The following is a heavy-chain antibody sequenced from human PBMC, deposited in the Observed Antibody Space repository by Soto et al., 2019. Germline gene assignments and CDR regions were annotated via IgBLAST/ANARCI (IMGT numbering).Heavy chain of an antibody. D-gene: IGHD5-18*01. CDR3: AKDHVEDSFYSYRPHFDY. V-gene: IGHV3-23*01. CDR1: GFTFSSYA. J-gene: IGHJ4*02. CDR2: ISGSGGST. Sequence: PGGSLRLSCAASGFTFSSYAMSWVRQAPGKGLEWVSAISGSGGSTYYADSVKGRFTISRDNSKNTLYLQMNSLRAEDTAVYYCAKDHVEDSFYSYRPHFDYWGQGTLVTVSS.